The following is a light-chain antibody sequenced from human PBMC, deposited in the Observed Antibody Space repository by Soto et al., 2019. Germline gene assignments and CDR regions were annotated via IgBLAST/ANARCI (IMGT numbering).Light chain of an antibody. CDR3: SSYTSNSTPYV. V-gene: IGLV2-14*01. CDR1: SSDVGGYNY. CDR2: EVS. Sequence: LTQPASVSGSPGQSITISCTGTSSDVGGYNYVSWYQQHPGKAPKLMIYEVSKWPSGVSDRFSGSMSGNTASLTISGLQAEDEADYYCSSYTSNSTPYVFGTGTKSPS. J-gene: IGLJ1*01.